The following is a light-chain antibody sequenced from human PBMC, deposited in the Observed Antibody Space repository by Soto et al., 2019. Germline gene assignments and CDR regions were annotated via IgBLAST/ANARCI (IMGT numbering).Light chain of an antibody. J-gene: IGKJ5*01. Sequence: GLMQSPGTLSLYPGERATLSCRASQSVSNNYLAWYQQKPGQAPRLLIYGASNRATGIPDRFSGSGSGTDFTLTISSLEPEDFAVYHCQQRSNWPPITFGQGTRLEIK. V-gene: IGKV3D-20*02. CDR2: GAS. CDR1: QSVSNNY. CDR3: QQRSNWPPIT.